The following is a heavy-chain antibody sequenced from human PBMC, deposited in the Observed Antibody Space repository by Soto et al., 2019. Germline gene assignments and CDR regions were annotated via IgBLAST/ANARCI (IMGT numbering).Heavy chain of an antibody. D-gene: IGHD2-2*01. CDR2: VYHTGNT. CDR3: ATRPSQIVVTLLPFSS. Sequence: PSETLSLTGAVSGDAISSTFWGTRVRQSPGKALEWIGEVYHTGNTRYNPSLKSRVTISVDKPNNQFSLKLTSMTGADTVVYYFATRPSQIVVTLLPFSSWGQGTPVTVPQ. CDR1: GDAISSTFW. J-gene: IGHJ1*01. V-gene: IGHV4-4*02.